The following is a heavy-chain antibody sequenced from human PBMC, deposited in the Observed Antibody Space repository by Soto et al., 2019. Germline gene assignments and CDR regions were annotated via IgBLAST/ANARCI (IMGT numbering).Heavy chain of an antibody. CDR1: GLTFSICE. CDR2: IGTRGSTI. J-gene: IGHJ4*02. Sequence: EVQLVESGGGLVQPGGSLRLSCAASGLTFSICEMNWVRQAPGKGLEWVSYIGTRGSTIYYADSVKGRFTISRDNAKSSLFLQMNSLRAEDTAVYYCAGRYCTNGVCHLGLSDYWGQGTPVTVSS. CDR3: AGRYCTNGVCHLGLSDY. V-gene: IGHV3-48*03. D-gene: IGHD2-8*01.